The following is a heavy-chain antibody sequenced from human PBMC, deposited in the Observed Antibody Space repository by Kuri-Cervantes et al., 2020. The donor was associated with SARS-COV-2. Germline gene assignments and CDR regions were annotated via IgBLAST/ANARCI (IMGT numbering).Heavy chain of an antibody. J-gene: IGHJ6*02. CDR2: INPNSGGT. Sequence: ASVKVSCKASGYTFTGYYMHRVRQAPGQGLEWMGWINPNSGGTNYAQKFQGWVTMTRDTSISTAYMELSRLRSDDTAVYYCARSGGWEPHPYYYYYYGMDVWGQGTTVTVSS. D-gene: IGHD1-26*01. V-gene: IGHV1-2*04. CDR1: GYTFTGYY. CDR3: ARSGGWEPHPYYYYYYGMDV.